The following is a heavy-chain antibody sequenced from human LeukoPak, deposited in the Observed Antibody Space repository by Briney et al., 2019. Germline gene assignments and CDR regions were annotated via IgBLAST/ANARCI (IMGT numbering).Heavy chain of an antibody. CDR3: AREIYGDYEGY. CDR1: GFTFSSYA. J-gene: IGHJ4*02. Sequence: GGSLRLSCAASGFTFSSYAMHWVRQAPGKGLEWVAVISYDGSNKYCADSVKGRFTISRDNSKNTLYLQMNSLRAEDTAVYYCAREIYGDYEGYWGQGTLVTVSS. V-gene: IGHV3-30-3*01. D-gene: IGHD4-17*01. CDR2: ISYDGSNK.